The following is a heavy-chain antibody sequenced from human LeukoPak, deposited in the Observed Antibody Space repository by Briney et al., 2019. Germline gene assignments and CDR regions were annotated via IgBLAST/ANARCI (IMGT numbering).Heavy chain of an antibody. Sequence: GASVKVSCKASGGTFSSYAISWVRQAPGQGLEWMGRIIPIFGTANYAHKFQGRVTITTDESTRTAYMELSSLRSEDKAVYYCAREDTATHPWGQGTLVTVSS. D-gene: IGHD5-18*01. J-gene: IGHJ5*02. CDR1: GGTFSSYA. CDR2: IIPIFGTA. CDR3: AREDTATHP. V-gene: IGHV1-69*05.